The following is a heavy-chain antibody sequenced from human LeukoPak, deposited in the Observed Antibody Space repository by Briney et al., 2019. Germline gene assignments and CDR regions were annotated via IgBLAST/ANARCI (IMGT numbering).Heavy chain of an antibody. CDR3: ARLPDFWSGYWSYPI. J-gene: IGHJ3*02. V-gene: IGHV4-39*01. D-gene: IGHD3-3*01. CDR1: GGSISSSSHY. Sequence: PSETLSLTCTVSGGSISSSSHYWGWIRQPPGKGLEWIGSIYYSGSTYYNPSLKSRVTISVDTSKNQFSLKLSSVTAADTAVYYCARLPDFWSGYWSYPIWGQGTMVTVSS. CDR2: IYYSGST.